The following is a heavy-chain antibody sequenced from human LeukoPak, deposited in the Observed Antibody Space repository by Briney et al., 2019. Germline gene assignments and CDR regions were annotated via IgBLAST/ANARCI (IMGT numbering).Heavy chain of an antibody. Sequence: PGGSLRLSCAASGFTFSAYWMHWVRQAPGKGLVWVSRINTDGGSIRYADSVKGRFTISRDNAKNTVHLQMNSLRAEDTAVYYCAKSQVGRQFDYWGQGTLVTVSS. CDR1: GFTFSAYW. V-gene: IGHV3-74*01. CDR3: AKSQVGRQFDY. J-gene: IGHJ4*02. CDR2: INTDGGSI.